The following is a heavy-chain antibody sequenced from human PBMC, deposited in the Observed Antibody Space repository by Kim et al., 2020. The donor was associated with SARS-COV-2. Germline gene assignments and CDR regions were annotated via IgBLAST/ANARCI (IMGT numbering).Heavy chain of an antibody. CDR3: AKGLWFGELLGGVDY. D-gene: IGHD3-10*01. J-gene: IGHJ4*02. Sequence: AVKGRFTISRDNAKNSLYLQMNSLRAEDTALYYCAKGLWFGELLGGVDYWGQGTLVTVSS. V-gene: IGHV3-9*01.